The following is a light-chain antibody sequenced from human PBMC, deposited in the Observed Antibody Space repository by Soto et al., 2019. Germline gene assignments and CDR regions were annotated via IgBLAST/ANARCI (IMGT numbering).Light chain of an antibody. V-gene: IGKV3-20*01. CDR1: ESISSSY. Sequence: EMVLPQSPGPLSLSPGEGATLSCRASESISSSYLAWYQQRPGQSPRLLLYAASSRAAGIPDRFSGSGSGADFTLTISRLEPEDFAVYYCQLYGGSHMFSFGQGTKLQIK. J-gene: IGKJ2*01. CDR3: QLYGGSHMFS. CDR2: AAS.